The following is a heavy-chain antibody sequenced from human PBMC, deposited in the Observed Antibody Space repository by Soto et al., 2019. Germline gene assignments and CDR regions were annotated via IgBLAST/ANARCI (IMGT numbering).Heavy chain of an antibody. CDR1: GYTFTSYA. J-gene: IGHJ5*02. V-gene: IGHV1-3*01. CDR2: INAGNGNT. Sequence: ASVKVSCKASGYTFTSYAMHWVRQAPGQRLEWMGWINAGNGNTKYSQKFQDRVTITADKSTSTAYMELSSLRSEDTAVYYCARDHGGYSYVGYNWFDPWGQGTLVTVSS. D-gene: IGHD5-18*01. CDR3: ARDHGGYSYVGYNWFDP.